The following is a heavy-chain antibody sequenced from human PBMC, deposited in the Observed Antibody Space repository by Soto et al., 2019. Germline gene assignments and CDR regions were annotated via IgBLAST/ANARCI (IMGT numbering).Heavy chain of an antibody. J-gene: IGHJ5*02. CDR2: IYYTGTT. Sequence: PSETLSLTCTVSGGSIRSYYWSWVRQPPGKRLEWIGYIYYTGTTNYNPSLKSRVTISVDTSKNQFSLKLSSVTAADTAVYYCARGAAGAPRDWFDPWGQGTLVTVSS. CDR1: GGSIRSYY. D-gene: IGHD6-25*01. V-gene: IGHV4-59*08. CDR3: ARGAAGAPRDWFDP.